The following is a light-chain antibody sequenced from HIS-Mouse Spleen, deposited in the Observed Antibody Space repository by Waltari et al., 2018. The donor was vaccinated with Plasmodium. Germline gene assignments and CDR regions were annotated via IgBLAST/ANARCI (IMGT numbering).Light chain of an antibody. Sequence: QPVLTQPPSSSASPGESARLTCTLPSDINVGIYNIYCHQQQTGTPPRYLLYYYSDSDKGQGSGVPSRFSGSKDASANTGILLISGLQSEDEADYYCMIWPSNASGVFGGGTKLTVL. CDR1: SDINVGIYN. CDR3: MIWPSNASGV. CDR2: YYSDSDK. J-gene: IGLJ3*02. V-gene: IGLV5-37*01.